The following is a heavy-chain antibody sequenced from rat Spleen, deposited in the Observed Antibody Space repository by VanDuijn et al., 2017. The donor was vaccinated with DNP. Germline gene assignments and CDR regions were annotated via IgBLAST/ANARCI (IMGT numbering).Heavy chain of an antibody. CDR1: GFSLTSYG. CDR2: IWSGGST. CDR3: ARYYGYNYYAMDA. V-gene: IGHV2-16*01. Sequence: QVQLKESGPGLVQPSQTLSLTCTVSGFSLTSYGVSWVRQPPGKGLEWIGAIWSGGSTDYNSALKSRLSISRDTSKSQVLLKMNSLQTEDTAMYFCARYYGYNYYAMDAWGQGTSVTVSS. D-gene: IGHD1-9*01. J-gene: IGHJ4*01.